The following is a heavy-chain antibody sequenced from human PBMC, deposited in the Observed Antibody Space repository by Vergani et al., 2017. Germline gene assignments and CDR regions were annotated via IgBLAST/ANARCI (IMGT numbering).Heavy chain of an antibody. CDR3: AREASSGFYDYFDY. J-gene: IGHJ4*02. CDR1: GFTFDDYA. D-gene: IGHD6-19*01. Sequence: EVQLVESGGGLVQPGRSLRLSCAASGFTFDDYAMHWVRQAPGKGLEWVSGISWNSGSIGYADSVKGRFTISRDNAKNSLYLQMNSLRVEDTALYYCAREASSGFYDYFDYWGQGTLVTVSS. CDR2: ISWNSGSI. V-gene: IGHV3-9*01.